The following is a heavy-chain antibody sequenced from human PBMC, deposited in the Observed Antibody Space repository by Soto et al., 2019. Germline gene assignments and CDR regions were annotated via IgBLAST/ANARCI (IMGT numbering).Heavy chain of an antibody. CDR3: ARGPSTYYYDSSGYEIDY. D-gene: IGHD3-22*01. Sequence: ASETLSLTCTVSGGSISSGDHYWSWIRQPPGKGLEWIGYTYYSGSTYYNPSLKSRVTISVDTSKNQFSLKLSSVTAADTAVYYCARGPSTYYYDSSGYEIDYWGQGTLVTVSS. CDR2: TYYSGST. J-gene: IGHJ4*02. CDR1: GGSISSGDHY. V-gene: IGHV4-30-4*01.